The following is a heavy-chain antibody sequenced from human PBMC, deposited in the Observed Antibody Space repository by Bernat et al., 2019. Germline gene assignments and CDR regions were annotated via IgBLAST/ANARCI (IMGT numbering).Heavy chain of an antibody. CDR3: AKDKGYRYASGSSYFDY. CDR1: GFSFSDFG. CDR2: IIHDGSKK. V-gene: IGHV3-30*18. J-gene: IGHJ4*02. D-gene: IGHD3-10*01. Sequence: QVQLVESAGGVVQPGRSLRLACAASGFSFSDFGMHWVRQAPGKGLEWVAVIIHDGSKKYYADSVKGRFTISRDNSKNTLFLQMNSLRAEDTAVYYCAKDKGYRYASGSSYFDYWGRGTLVTVSS.